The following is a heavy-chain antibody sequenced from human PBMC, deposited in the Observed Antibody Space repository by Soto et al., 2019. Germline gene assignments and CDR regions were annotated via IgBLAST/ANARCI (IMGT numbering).Heavy chain of an antibody. Sequence: SQTLSLTCAISGDSVSSNSAAWNWIRQSPSRGLEWLGRTYYRSKWYNDYAVSVKSRITINPDTSKNQFSLQLNSVTPEDTAVYYCAREELELRTIYYYYGMDVWGQGTTVTVSS. V-gene: IGHV6-1*01. CDR1: GDSVSSNSAA. CDR3: AREELELRTIYYYYGMDV. CDR2: TYYRSKWYN. J-gene: IGHJ6*02. D-gene: IGHD1-7*01.